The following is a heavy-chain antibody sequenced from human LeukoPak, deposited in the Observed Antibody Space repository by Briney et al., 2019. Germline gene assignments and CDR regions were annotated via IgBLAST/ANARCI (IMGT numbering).Heavy chain of an antibody. CDR3: ASVEVIEGATLYYYYMDV. J-gene: IGHJ6*03. D-gene: IGHD1-26*01. CDR1: GGTFSSYA. CDR2: IIPIFGTA. V-gene: IGHV1-69*01. Sequence: SVKVSCKASGGTFSSYAISWVRQAPGQGLEWMGGIIPIFGTANYAQKFQGRVTITADESTSTAYMELSSLRSEDTAVYYCASVEVIEGATLYYYYMDVWGKGTTVTVSS.